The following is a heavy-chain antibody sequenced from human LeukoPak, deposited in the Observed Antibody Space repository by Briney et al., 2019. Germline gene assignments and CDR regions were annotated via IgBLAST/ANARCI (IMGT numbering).Heavy chain of an antibody. D-gene: IGHD3-3*01. V-gene: IGHV1-24*01. Sequence: ASVKVSCKVSGYTLTELSMHWVRQAPGKGLEWMGGFDPEDGETIYAQKFQGRVTMTEDTSTDTAYMELSSLRSEDTAVYYCATLRFLEWLLKGENYFDYWGQGTLVTVSS. J-gene: IGHJ4*02. CDR1: GYTLTELS. CDR3: ATLRFLEWLLKGENYFDY. CDR2: FDPEDGET.